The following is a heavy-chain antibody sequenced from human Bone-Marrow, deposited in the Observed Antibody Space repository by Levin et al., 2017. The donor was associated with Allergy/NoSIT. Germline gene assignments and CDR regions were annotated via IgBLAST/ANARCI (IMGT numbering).Heavy chain of an antibody. CDR1: GLMVSDNY. J-gene: IGHJ6*03. CDR3: VRTIYDVLTTYMDV. V-gene: IGHV3-66*02. D-gene: IGHD3-9*01. CDR2: VYRGGAT. Sequence: PGGSLRLSCAASGLMVSDNYMTWVRQAPGKGLEWVALVYRGGATYYADVVKGRFTISRDNSKNTMGLQMKDLRPEDTAVYYCVRTIYDVLTTYMDVWGEGTAVTVSS.